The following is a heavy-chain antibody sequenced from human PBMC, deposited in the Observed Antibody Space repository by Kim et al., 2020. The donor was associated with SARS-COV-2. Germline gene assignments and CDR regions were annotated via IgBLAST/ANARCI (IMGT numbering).Heavy chain of an antibody. CDR3: ARDHSSFYGMDV. CDR2: IYISGSI. Sequence: SETLSLTCTVSGGSITSGSYYWSWIRQPAGKGLEWIGRIYISGSINYNPSLKSRVTISVDTSKNQFSLNLSSVTAADTAVYYCARDHSSFYGMDVWGQGTTVTVSS. CDR1: GGSITSGSYY. V-gene: IGHV4-61*02. D-gene: IGHD2-15*01. J-gene: IGHJ6*02.